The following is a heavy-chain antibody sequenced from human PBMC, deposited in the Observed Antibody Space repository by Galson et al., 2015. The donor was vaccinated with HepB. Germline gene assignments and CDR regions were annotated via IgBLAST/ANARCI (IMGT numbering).Heavy chain of an antibody. V-gene: IGHV4-34*01. CDR3: ARGPSGLDSSSSLDY. D-gene: IGHD6-6*01. CDR2: INHSGST. Sequence: ETLSLTCAVYGGSFSGYYWSWIRQPPGKGLEWIGEINHSGSTNYNPSLKSRVTISVDTSKNQFSLKLSSVTAADTAVYYCARGPSGLDSSSSLDYWGQGTLVTVSS. J-gene: IGHJ4*02. CDR1: GGSFSGYY.